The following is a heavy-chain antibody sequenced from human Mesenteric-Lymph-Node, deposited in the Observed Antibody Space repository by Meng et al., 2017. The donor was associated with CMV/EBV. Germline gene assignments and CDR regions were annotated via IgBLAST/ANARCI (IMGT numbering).Heavy chain of an antibody. V-gene: IGHV3-66*02. CDR1: GFSVSSNY. CDR3: ARGRVDGIYHYYGMDV. Sequence: GGSLRLSCVLSGFSVSSNYLNWVRQIPGKGLEWVSLIDSGGSTYNADSVKGRFTISRDNFKNTMYLQMNSLRVDDTAVYYCARGRVDGIYHYYGMDVWGQGTTVTVSS. D-gene: IGHD5-12*01. CDR2: IDSGGST. J-gene: IGHJ6*02.